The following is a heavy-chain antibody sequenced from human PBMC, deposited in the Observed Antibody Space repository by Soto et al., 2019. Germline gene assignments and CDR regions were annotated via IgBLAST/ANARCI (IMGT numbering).Heavy chain of an antibody. D-gene: IGHD6-6*01. CDR2: IYYSGTT. CDR3: ARGSRPLSPHYYYYGMDV. Sequence: SETLSLTCAVSGYSISSSNWWGWIRQPPGKGLEWIGYIYYSGTTYYNPSLKSRVTMSVDTSKNQFSLKLTSVTAADTAVYYCARGSRPLSPHYYYYGMDVWGQGTTVTVSS. CDR1: GYSISSSNW. V-gene: IGHV4-28*03. J-gene: IGHJ6*02.